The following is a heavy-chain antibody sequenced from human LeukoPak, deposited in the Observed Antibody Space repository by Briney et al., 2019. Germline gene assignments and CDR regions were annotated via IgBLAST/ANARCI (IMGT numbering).Heavy chain of an antibody. Sequence: TGGSLRLSCAASGFTFSSYSMNWVRQAQGKVLEWVSNIRSSSGTIYYADSVKGRFTISRDNAKNSLYLQMNSLRDEDTAVYYCARGAYCGGDCFFFDYWGQGTLVTVSS. CDR1: GFTFSSYS. CDR3: ARGAYCGGDCFFFDY. D-gene: IGHD2-21*02. CDR2: IRSSSGTI. J-gene: IGHJ4*02. V-gene: IGHV3-48*02.